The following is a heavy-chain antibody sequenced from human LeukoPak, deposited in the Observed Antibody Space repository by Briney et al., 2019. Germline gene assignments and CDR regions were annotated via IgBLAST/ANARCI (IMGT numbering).Heavy chain of an antibody. CDR2: INPNSAGT. Sequence: ASLKVSCKASGYTFTGYYMHRVRQAPGQGLKCMRRINPNSAGTNYTPNFQSRVTMTRDTSISTAYLELSRPRSADTAVYYSGSTNYSPSLKSRVTISVDTSKNQFSLKLSSVTAADTAVYYCAREEDSGSYPGAGDAFDIWGQGTMVTVSS. V-gene: IGHV1-2*06. J-gene: IGHJ3*02. CDR1: GYTFTGYY. D-gene: IGHD3-10*01. CDR3: GSTNYSPSLKSRVTISVDTSKNQFSLKLSSVTAADTAVYYCAREEDSGSYPGAGDAFDI.